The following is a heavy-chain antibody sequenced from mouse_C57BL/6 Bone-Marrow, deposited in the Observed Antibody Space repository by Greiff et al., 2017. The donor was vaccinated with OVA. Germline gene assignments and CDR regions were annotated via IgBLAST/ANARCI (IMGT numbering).Heavy chain of an antibody. Sequence: QVQLQQPGAELVMPGASVKLSCKASGYTFTSYWMHWVKQRPGQGLEWIGEIDPSDSYTNYNQKFKGKSTLTVDKSSSTAYMQLRSLTSEDSAVYYCARSELLDYWGQGTTLTVSS. CDR2: IDPSDSYT. J-gene: IGHJ2*01. CDR1: GYTFTSYW. V-gene: IGHV1-69*01. CDR3: ARSELLDY.